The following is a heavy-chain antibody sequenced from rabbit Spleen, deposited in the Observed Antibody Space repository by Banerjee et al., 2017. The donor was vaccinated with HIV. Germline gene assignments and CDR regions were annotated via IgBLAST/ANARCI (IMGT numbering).Heavy chain of an antibody. Sequence: QEQLEESGGDLVKPEGSLTLTCTASGFSFSYSYWICWVRQAPGKGLEWIACIYGGSSGHTYYASWAKGRFTISRTSSTTVTLEMTSLTAADTATYFCARGSAAMTMVITGFYLNLWGPGTLVTVS. V-gene: IGHV1S45*01. J-gene: IGHJ4*01. D-gene: IGHD2-1*01. CDR3: ARGSAAMTMVITGFYLNL. CDR1: GFSFSYSYW. CDR2: IYGGSSGHT.